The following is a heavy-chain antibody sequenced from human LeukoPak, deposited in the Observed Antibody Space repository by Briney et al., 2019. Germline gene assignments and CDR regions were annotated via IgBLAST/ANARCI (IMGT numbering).Heavy chain of an antibody. V-gene: IGHV1-8*01. J-gene: IGHJ5*02. CDR2: MNPNSGNT. CDR3: ARDYGDFQNWFDP. CDR1: GYTFTSYD. Sequence: APVKVSCKASGYTFTSYDINWVRQATGQGLEWMGWMNPNSGNTGYAQKFQGRVTMTRNTSISTAYMELSSLRSEDTAVYYCARDYGDFQNWFDPWGQGTLVTVSS. D-gene: IGHD4-17*01.